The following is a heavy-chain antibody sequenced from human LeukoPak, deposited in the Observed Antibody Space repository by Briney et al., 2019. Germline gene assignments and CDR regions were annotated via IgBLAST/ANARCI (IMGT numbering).Heavy chain of an antibody. D-gene: IGHD3-22*01. CDR2: IYYSGNT. Sequence: PSETLSLTCTVSGGSIRGYYWSWIRQPPGKGLEWIGYIYYSGNTNYKASLKSRVTISVVTSKNQFSLKLSSVTAADTAVYYCAKVRNQYESSGYYALDYWGQGTLVTVS. CDR1: GGSIRGYY. J-gene: IGHJ4*02. CDR3: AKVRNQYESSGYYALDY. V-gene: IGHV4-59*01.